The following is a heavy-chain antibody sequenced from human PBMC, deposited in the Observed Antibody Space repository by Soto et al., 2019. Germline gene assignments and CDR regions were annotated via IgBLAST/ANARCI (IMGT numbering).Heavy chain of an antibody. CDR1: GFTVSSNY. D-gene: IGHD2-15*01. CDR3: ARVGGVVVAATSYFDY. CDR2: IYSGGST. Sequence: GGSLRLSCAASGFTVSSNYMSWVRQAPGKGLEWVSVIYSGGSTYYADSVKGRFTISRHNSKNTLYLQMNSLRAEDTAVYYCARVGGVVVAATSYFDYWGQGTLVTVSS. J-gene: IGHJ4*02. V-gene: IGHV3-53*04.